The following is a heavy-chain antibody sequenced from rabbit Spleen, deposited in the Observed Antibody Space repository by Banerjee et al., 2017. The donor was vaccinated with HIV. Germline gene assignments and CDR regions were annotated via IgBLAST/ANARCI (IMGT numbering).Heavy chain of an antibody. J-gene: IGHJ6*01. Sequence: QSLEESGGGLVQPEGSLTLTCTASGFSFSSSYYMCWVRQAPGKGLEWIGCIYTDSGGNTYYATWAKGRFTISETSSTTGTLQMTSLTAADTATYFCARGVGGAGVGYADLWGPGTLVTVS. CDR2: IYTDSGGNT. V-gene: IGHV1S40*01. CDR3: ARGVGGAGVGYADL. CDR1: GFSFSSSYY. D-gene: IGHD6-1*01.